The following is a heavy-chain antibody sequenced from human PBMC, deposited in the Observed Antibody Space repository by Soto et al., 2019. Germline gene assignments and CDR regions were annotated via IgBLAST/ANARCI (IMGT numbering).Heavy chain of an antibody. CDR1: GFTFSSYE. V-gene: IGHV3-48*03. CDR2: ISSTGLTT. J-gene: IGHJ4*02. CDR3: ARSRGDY. Sequence: LXLFCEASGFTFSSYEMNWVRQAPGKGLEWVSYISSTGLTTYYADSLKGRFTISRDNPKNSLHLQMNSLRAEDTAVYYCARSRGDYWGQGTLVTVSS.